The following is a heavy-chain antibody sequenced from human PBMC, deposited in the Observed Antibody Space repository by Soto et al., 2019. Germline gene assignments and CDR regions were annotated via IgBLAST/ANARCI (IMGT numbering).Heavy chain of an antibody. CDR2: INSDGSVA. V-gene: IGHV3-74*02. CDR1: GFTFSNYW. D-gene: IGHD2-15*01. J-gene: IGHJ6*03. Sequence: EVQLVESGGGLVQPGGSLRLSCAASGFTFSNYWMYWVRQAPGKGLEWVSRINSDGSVASYADSVKGRLTISRDNVKNTLYLQMDSLGAAATAVYYCARGDCVGGSCYSLAGSFYYYMDAWGKGTTVTVFS. CDR3: ARGDCVGGSCYSLAGSFYYYMDA.